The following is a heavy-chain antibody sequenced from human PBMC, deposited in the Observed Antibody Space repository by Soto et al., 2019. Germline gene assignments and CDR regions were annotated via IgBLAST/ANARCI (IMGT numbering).Heavy chain of an antibody. CDR2: IKSKTDGGAT. CDR1: GFTFSNAC. J-gene: IGHJ6*02. CDR3: TTAPYYYGSGSYYNVSFYYYGMDV. D-gene: IGHD3-10*01. Sequence: PXESLSLSCAASGFTFSNACMSWVRQAPGKGLEWVGRIKSKTDGGATDYAAPVKGRFTISRDDSKNTLYLQMNSLKTEDTAIYYCTTAPYYYGSGSYYNVSFYYYGMDVWGQGTTVTVSS. V-gene: IGHV3-15*01.